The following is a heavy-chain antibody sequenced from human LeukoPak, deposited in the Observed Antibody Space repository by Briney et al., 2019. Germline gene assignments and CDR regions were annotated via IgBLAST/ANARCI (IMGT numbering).Heavy chain of an antibody. CDR3: AREGNSSCYNDAFDI. V-gene: IGHV4-59*01. J-gene: IGHJ3*02. Sequence: KPSETLSLTCTVSGGSISSYYWSWIREPPGKGVECIGYIYYSGSTNYNPSLKSRVTIPVDTSKNQFSLKLSSETAADTAVYYCAREGNSSCYNDAFDIWGQGTMVTVSS. CDR2: IYYSGST. D-gene: IGHD3-22*01. CDR1: GGSISSYY.